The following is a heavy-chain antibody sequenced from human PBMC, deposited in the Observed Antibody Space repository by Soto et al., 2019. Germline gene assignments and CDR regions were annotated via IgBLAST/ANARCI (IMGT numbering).Heavy chain of an antibody. CDR1: GFTFTSSA. V-gene: IGHV1-58*01. J-gene: IGHJ5*02. Sequence: SVKVSCKASGFTFTSSAVQWVRQARGQRHERIEWIVVGSGNTNYAQKIKERVTITRDMSTSTAYMELSSLRSESTGVYYCAADLGWYVGNWFDPLGQGTLVTVSS. D-gene: IGHD6-19*01. CDR2: IVVGSGNT. CDR3: AADLGWYVGNWFDP.